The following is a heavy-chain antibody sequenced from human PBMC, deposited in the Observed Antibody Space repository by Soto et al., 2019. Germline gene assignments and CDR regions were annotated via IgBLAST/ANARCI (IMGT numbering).Heavy chain of an antibody. CDR3: AREEDWRAFDI. V-gene: IGHV1-69*04. CDR2: IIPILGIA. Sequence: ASVKVSCKASGGTFSSYTISWVRQAPGQGLEWMGRIIPILGIANYAQKFQGRVTITADKSTSTAYMELSSLRSEDTAVYYCAREEDWRAFDIWGQGTMVTVSS. D-gene: IGHD2-15*01. CDR1: GGTFSSYT. J-gene: IGHJ3*02.